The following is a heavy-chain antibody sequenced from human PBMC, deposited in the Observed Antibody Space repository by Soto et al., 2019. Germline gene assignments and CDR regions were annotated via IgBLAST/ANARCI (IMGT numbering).Heavy chain of an antibody. Sequence: QVQLVQSGAEVKKPGSSVKVSCKASGGTFSSYAISWVRQAPGQGLEWMGGIIPIFGTANYAQKFQGRVTITADESTSTADMELSSLRSEDTAVYYCARSYYDILTGYYSRFDYWGQGTLVTGSS. D-gene: IGHD3-9*01. V-gene: IGHV1-69*01. CDR3: ARSYYDILTGYYSRFDY. J-gene: IGHJ4*02. CDR2: IIPIFGTA. CDR1: GGTFSSYA.